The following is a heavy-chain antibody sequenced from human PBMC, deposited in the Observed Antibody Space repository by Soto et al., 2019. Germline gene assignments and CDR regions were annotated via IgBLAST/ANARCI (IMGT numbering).Heavy chain of an antibody. CDR1: GGSISSGGYY. D-gene: IGHD4-17*01. CDR3: ARGRMTTVTDWYFDL. J-gene: IGHJ2*01. V-gene: IGHV4-31*03. Sequence: SETLSLTCTVSGGSISSGGYYWSWIRQHPGKGLEWIGYVYYSGSTYYNPSLKNRVTISVDTSKNKFSLKLSSVTAADTAVYYCARGRMTTVTDWYFDLWGRGTLVTVSS. CDR2: VYYSGST.